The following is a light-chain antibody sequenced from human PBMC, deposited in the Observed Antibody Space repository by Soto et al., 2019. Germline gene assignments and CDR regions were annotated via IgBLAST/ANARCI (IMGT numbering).Light chain of an antibody. V-gene: IGLV2-23*03. CDR1: SSDVGSYNL. CDR3: CSYAGSSTFRV. J-gene: IGLJ2*01. Sequence: QSALTQPAAVSGSPGQSITISCTGTSSDVGSYNLVSSYQQHPGNAPKLMIYEGSKRPSGVSNRFSGSKSGNTASLTISGLQAEDEADYYCCSYAGSSTFRVFGGGTKLTVL. CDR2: EGS.